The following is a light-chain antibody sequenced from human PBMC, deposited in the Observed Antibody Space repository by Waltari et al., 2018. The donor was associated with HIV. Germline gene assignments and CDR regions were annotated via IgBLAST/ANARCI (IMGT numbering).Light chain of an antibody. V-gene: IGLV6-57*01. CDR3: QSFDRHTEVV. Sequence: FMLTQPHSVSESPGKTVTISCTRSSGSIADYFVQWYQQRPGSSTTTVIYEHDQRPSGVPDRFSGSIDISSNSASLIISGLKTEDEAEYFCQSFDRHTEVVFGGGTKLTVL. CDR2: EHD. CDR1: SGSIADYF. J-gene: IGLJ2*01.